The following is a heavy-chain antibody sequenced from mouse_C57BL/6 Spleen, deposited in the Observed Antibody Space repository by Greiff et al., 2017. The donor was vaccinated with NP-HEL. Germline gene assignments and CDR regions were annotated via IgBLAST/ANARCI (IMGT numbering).Heavy chain of an antibody. V-gene: IGHV1-9*01. CDR3: ARADSSGPWFAY. D-gene: IGHD3-2*02. Sequence: VQLQQPGAELVKPGASVKVSCKASGYTFTSYWMHWVKQRPGHGLEWIGEILPGSGSTNYNEKFKGKATFTADTSSNTAYMQLSSLTTEDSAIYYCARADSSGPWFAYWGQGTLVTVSA. J-gene: IGHJ3*01. CDR2: ILPGSGST. CDR1: GYTFTSYW.